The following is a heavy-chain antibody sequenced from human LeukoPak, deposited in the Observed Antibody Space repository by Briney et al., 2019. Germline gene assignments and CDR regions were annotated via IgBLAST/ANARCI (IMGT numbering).Heavy chain of an antibody. CDR1: GFTVSNGF. J-gene: IGHJ4*02. CDR2: IYSDGTS. V-gene: IGHV3-53*01. CDR3: AKGHSSGYIPRISPFVY. Sequence: PGGSLRLSCAASGFTVSNGFMSWIRQAPGKGLEWVSVIYSDGTSYYADSVKARFSISRDNAKNSLYLQMNSLRAEDTAVYYCAKGHSSGYIPRISPFVYWGQGTLVTVSS. D-gene: IGHD3-22*01.